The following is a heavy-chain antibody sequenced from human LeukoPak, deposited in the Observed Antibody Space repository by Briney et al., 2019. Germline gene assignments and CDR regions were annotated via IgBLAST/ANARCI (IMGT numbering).Heavy chain of an antibody. Sequence: ASVKVSCKASGYTFTSYGISWVRQAPGQGLGWMGWISAYNGNTNYAQKLHGRVTMTTDTSTSTAYMELRSLRSDDTAVYYCARVYYDFWTYYYGMDVWGQGTTVTVSS. CDR1: GYTFTSYG. D-gene: IGHD3-3*01. CDR3: ARVYYDFWTYYYGMDV. V-gene: IGHV1-18*01. CDR2: ISAYNGNT. J-gene: IGHJ6*02.